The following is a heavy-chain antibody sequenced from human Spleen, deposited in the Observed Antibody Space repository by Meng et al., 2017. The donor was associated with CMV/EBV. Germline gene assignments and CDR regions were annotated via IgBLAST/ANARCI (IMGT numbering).Heavy chain of an antibody. D-gene: IGHD2-2*01. J-gene: IGHJ6*02. CDR1: GFTVSSDY. Sequence: GGSLRLSCAASGFTVSSDYMAWVRQAPGKGLEWVSGIYGDGRTYYADFVKGRFTISRDNSKNTLYLQMNSLRAEDTAVYYCARDSCSTSCPYYYYYGMDVWGQGTTVTVSS. CDR3: ARDSCSTSCPYYYYYGMDV. CDR2: IYGDGRT. V-gene: IGHV3-53*05.